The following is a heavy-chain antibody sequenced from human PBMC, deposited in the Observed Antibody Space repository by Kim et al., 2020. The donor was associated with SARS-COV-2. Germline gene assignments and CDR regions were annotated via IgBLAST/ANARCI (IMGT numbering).Heavy chain of an antibody. Sequence: GGSLRLSCVASGFTFSSYAMSWLRQAPGKGLEWVSVIYSDGTAKFYEGPVLGRFTVSRENSKDTLFLQMNNLRAEDAAVDFCAKDHFRSSVDFWSQGTLV. CDR2: IYSDGTAK. CDR3: AKDHFRSSVDF. CDR1: GFTFSSYA. D-gene: IGHD3-3*02. J-gene: IGHJ4*02. V-gene: IGHV3-23*03.